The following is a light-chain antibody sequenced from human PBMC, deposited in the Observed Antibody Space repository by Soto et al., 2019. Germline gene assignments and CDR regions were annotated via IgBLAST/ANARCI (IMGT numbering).Light chain of an antibody. CDR1: SSDVGFYNF. J-gene: IGLJ1*01. CDR3: ASYAGTRLFV. V-gene: IGLV2-8*01. CDR2: EVT. Sequence: QSVLTQPPSASGSPGQSLTISCTGTSSDVGFYNFVSWYQQRPGKAPKLVIYEVTKRPSGVPDRFSGSKSGSTASLTVSGLQADDEADYYCASYAGTRLFVLGSGIKVTVL.